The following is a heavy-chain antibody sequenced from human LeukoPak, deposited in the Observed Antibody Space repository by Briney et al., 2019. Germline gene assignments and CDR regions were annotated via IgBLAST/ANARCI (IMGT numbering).Heavy chain of an antibody. Sequence: KPGGSLRLSCAASGFSFTYSTMNWVRLAPGKGLEWVSSITSSSGNTYYSDSVRGRFAVSRDNAKNSLYLQMNSLIAEDSAVYYCVRIPNNAGFPNWFDPWGQGTLVSVSS. CDR2: ITSSSGNT. D-gene: IGHD3-9*01. V-gene: IGHV3-21*01. CDR1: GFSFTYST. J-gene: IGHJ5*02. CDR3: VRIPNNAGFPNWFDP.